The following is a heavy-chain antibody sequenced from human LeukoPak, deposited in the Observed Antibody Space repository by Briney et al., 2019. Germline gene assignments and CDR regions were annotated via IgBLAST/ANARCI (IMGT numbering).Heavy chain of an antibody. CDR1: GFTFSSYS. CDR3: ARRAYDTRGHYFYLSYFDY. V-gene: IGHV3-21*01. D-gene: IGHD3-22*01. CDR2: ISSSSSYI. J-gene: IGHJ4*02. Sequence: PGGSLRLSCAASGFTFSSYSMNWVRQAPGKGLEWVSSISSSSSYIYYADSVKGRFTISRDNANSSLYLRMYSLTAEDTAVHYCARRAYDTRGHYFYLSYFDYWGLGTLVTVSS.